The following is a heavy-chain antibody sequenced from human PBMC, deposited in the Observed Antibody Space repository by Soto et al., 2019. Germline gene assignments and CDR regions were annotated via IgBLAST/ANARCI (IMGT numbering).Heavy chain of an antibody. Sequence: GASVKVSCKASGYTFTNYGISWVRQAPGQGLEWMGWISAYNGNTNYAQKLQGRVTMTTDTSTSTAYMELRSLRSDDTAVYYCARDRNDSSGSDAFDIWGQGTMVTVSS. CDR2: ISAYNGNT. CDR3: ARDRNDSSGSDAFDI. CDR1: GYTFTNYG. V-gene: IGHV1-18*01. D-gene: IGHD3-22*01. J-gene: IGHJ3*02.